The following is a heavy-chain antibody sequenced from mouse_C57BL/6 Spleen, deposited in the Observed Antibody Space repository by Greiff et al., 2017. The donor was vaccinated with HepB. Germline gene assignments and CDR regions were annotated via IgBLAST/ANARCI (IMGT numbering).Heavy chain of an antibody. CDR1: GYSITSGYY. Sequence: EVQVVESGPGLVKPSPSLSLSCSVSGYSITSGYYWNWIRQFPGNKLECMGYISYDGSNNYNPSLQNRISITRDTSKNQFFLKLNSVTTEDTATYYCARGGDYVGSSPFDYWGQGTTVTVSS. CDR2: ISYDGSN. J-gene: IGHJ2*01. D-gene: IGHD1-1*01. V-gene: IGHV3-6*01. CDR3: ARGGDYVGSSPFDY.